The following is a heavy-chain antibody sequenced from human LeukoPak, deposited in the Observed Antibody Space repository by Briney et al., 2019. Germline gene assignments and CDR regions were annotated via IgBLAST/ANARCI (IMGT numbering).Heavy chain of an antibody. Sequence: GGSLRLSCAASGFTFSSHGMNWVRQAPGKGLEWVSGISPSGGITYYTDSVKGRFTISRDNSKNTQSLQMNSLRAEDTAVYYCARDPGNYDSSGYFPWGQGALVTVSS. D-gene: IGHD3-22*01. CDR3: ARDPGNYDSSGYFP. CDR1: GFTFSSHG. V-gene: IGHV3-23*01. J-gene: IGHJ5*02. CDR2: ISPSGGIT.